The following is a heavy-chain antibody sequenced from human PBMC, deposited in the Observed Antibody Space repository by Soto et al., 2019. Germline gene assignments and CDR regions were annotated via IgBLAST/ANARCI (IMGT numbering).Heavy chain of an antibody. CDR2: MNEDGSER. D-gene: IGHD4-4*01. Sequence: EVQLVESGGGLVQPGGSLRLSCAVSGFSFSSAWMTWIRQAPGKGLERVAIMNEDGSERYYVDSVKGRFTISRDNAKTALFLKMSSRRVEDTAVYFCARDRAYSRFDYWGQGSLVTVSS. CDR3: ARDRAYSRFDY. CDR1: GFSFSSAW. J-gene: IGHJ4*02. V-gene: IGHV3-7*03.